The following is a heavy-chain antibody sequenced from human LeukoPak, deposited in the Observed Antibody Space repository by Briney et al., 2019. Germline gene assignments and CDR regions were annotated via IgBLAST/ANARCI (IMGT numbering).Heavy chain of an antibody. CDR2: FYHSGAM. CDR1: GDSLSSIGFY. J-gene: IGHJ4*02. CDR3: ARRGYASSWSFDY. V-gene: IGHV4-39*01. D-gene: IGHD6-13*01. Sequence: SETLSLTCTVSGDSLSSIGFYWGWIRQPPGKGLEWIGNFYHSGAMYYNPSLKSRVTISVDTSKNQFSLKLTSVTAADTAVYYCARRGYASSWSFDYWGQGTLVTVSS.